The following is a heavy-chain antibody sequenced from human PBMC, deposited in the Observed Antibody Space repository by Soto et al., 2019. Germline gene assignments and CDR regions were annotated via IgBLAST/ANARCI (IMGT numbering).Heavy chain of an antibody. D-gene: IGHD3-16*01. CDR2: FYYRGPT. V-gene: IGHV4-39*01. CDR3: ARRWGSPSLASLGP. CDR1: GASISSSSYY. Sequence: SETLSLTCTVSGASISSSSYYWGWIRQPPGKGLEWIGSFYYRGPTYYSPSLKSRVTISVETSKNQFSLKLSSVTVADRAVYSCARRWGSPSLASLGPWGQGIQVTVSS. J-gene: IGHJ5*02.